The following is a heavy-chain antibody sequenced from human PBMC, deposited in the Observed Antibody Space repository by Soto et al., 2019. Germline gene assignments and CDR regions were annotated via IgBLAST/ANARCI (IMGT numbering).Heavy chain of an antibody. J-gene: IGHJ5*02. CDR1: GGSISSGGYY. CDR2: IYYSGST. V-gene: IGHV4-61*08. Sequence: SETLSLTCAVSGGSISSGGYYWSWIRQHPGKGLEWIGYIYYSGSTNYNPSLKSRATISVDTSKNQFSLKLSSVTAADTAVYYCARTDRNWFDLWGQGTPVTVPS. CDR3: ARTDRNWFDL.